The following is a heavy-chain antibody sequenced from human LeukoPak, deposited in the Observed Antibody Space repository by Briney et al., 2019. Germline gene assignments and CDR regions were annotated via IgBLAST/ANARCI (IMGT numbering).Heavy chain of an antibody. D-gene: IGHD3-10*01. CDR2: INPNSGGT. CDR1: GYTLTGYY. V-gene: IGHV1-2*02. Sequence: ASVKVSCKASGYTLTGYYMHWVRQAPGQGLEWMGWINPNSGGTNYAQKFQGRVTMTRDTSISTAYMELSRLRSDDTAVYYCARVSAKFVGKYYFDYWGQGTLVTVSS. CDR3: ARVSAKFVGKYYFDY. J-gene: IGHJ4*02.